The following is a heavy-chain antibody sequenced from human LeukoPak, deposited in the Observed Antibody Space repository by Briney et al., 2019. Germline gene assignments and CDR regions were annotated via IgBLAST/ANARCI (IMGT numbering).Heavy chain of an antibody. D-gene: IGHD3-10*01. CDR2: IYYDGSNK. CDR3: ARDPGDYYGSGSSDAFDI. Sequence: GRSLRLSCAASGFTFSSYGMHWVRQAPGKGLEGVALIYYDGSNKYYADPVKGRFTISRDNSKNTLYLQMNSLRAEDTAAYYCARDPGDYYGSGSSDAFDIWGQGTMVTVSS. V-gene: IGHV3-33*01. CDR1: GFTFSSYG. J-gene: IGHJ3*02.